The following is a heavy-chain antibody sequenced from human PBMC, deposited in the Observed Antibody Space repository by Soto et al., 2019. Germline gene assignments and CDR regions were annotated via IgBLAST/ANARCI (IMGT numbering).Heavy chain of an antibody. CDR1: GFNFKNYW. J-gene: IGHJ4*02. V-gene: IGHV3-7*02. CDR3: ATDPPWSDADGDS. D-gene: IGHD2-8*02. CDR2: INPDGDKK. Sequence: EVQLVESGGGLVQPGGSLRLSCAASGFNFKNYWMTWFRQAPGKGLEWVANINPDGDKKYFLDSVKGRFTISRDNAETSLSLQMNSLTAEDTAVYYRATDPPWSDADGDSWGRGTLGTVSP.